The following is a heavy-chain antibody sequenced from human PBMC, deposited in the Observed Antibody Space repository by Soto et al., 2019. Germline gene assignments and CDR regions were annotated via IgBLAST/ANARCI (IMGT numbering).Heavy chain of an antibody. CDR1: GFTFSSYA. CDR3: AKIGGLYYFWSGYYQYYFDY. D-gene: IGHD3-3*01. Sequence: GGSLRLSCAASGFTFSSYAMSWVRQAPGKGLEWVSAISGSGGSTYYADSVKGRFTISRDNSKNTLYLQMNGLRAEDTAVYYCAKIGGLYYFWSGYYQYYFDYWGQGTLVTVS. CDR2: ISGSGGST. V-gene: IGHV3-23*01. J-gene: IGHJ4*02.